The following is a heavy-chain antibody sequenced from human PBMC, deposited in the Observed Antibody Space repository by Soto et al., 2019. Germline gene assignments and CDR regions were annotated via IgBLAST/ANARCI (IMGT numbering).Heavy chain of an antibody. J-gene: IGHJ4*02. D-gene: IGHD3-22*01. V-gene: IGHV3-30-3*01. Sequence: QVQLVESGGGVVQPGRSLRLSCAASGFTFSSYAMHWVRQAPGKGLEWVAVISYDGSNKYYADSVKGRFTISRDNSKNSLYLQMNCLRAEDTAVYYCAAQYDSSGYLHYWGQGTLVTVSS. CDR1: GFTFSSYA. CDR3: AAQYDSSGYLHY. CDR2: ISYDGSNK.